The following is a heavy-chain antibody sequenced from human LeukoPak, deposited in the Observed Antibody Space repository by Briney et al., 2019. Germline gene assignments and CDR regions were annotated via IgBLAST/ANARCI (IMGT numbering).Heavy chain of an antibody. Sequence: PSETLSLTCAVSGGSISSSNWWSWVRPPPGKGLEWVGEIYHSGSTNYNPSLKSRVTISVDTSKDQFSLKLSSVTAADTAVYHCARDRGGMTTPNYWGQGTLVTVSS. D-gene: IGHD4-11*01. CDR3: ARDRGGMTTPNY. J-gene: IGHJ4*02. CDR2: IYHSGST. CDR1: GGSISSSNW. V-gene: IGHV4-4*02.